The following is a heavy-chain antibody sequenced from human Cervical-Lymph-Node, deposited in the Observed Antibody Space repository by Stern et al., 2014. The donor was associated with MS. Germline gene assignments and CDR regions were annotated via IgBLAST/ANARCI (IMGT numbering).Heavy chain of an antibody. J-gene: IGHJ3*02. Sequence: MQLVESGGGVVQPGRSLRLSCAASGFTFSSYGMHWVRQAPGKGLEWVAVIWYDGSNKYYADSVKGRFTISRDNSKNTLYLQMNSLRAEDTAVYYCARDRVTTTLVAFDIWGQGTMVTVSS. CDR1: GFTFSSYG. CDR3: ARDRVTTTLVAFDI. CDR2: IWYDGSNK. V-gene: IGHV3-33*01. D-gene: IGHD3-22*01.